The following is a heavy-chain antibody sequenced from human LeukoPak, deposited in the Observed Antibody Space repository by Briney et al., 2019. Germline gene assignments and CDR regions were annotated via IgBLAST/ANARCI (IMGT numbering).Heavy chain of an antibody. CDR1: GFTFDDYA. J-gene: IGHJ4*02. Sequence: SLRLSCAASGFTFDDYAMHWVRQAPGKGLEWVSGISWNSGSIGYADSVKGRFTISRDNAKNSLYLQMNSLRAEDTALYYCAKASSSSWYDYWGQGTLVTVSS. CDR3: AKASSSSWYDY. D-gene: IGHD6-13*01. CDR2: ISWNSGSI. V-gene: IGHV3-9*01.